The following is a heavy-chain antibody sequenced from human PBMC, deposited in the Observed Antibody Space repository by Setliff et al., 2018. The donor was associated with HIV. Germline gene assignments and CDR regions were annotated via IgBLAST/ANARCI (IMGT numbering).Heavy chain of an antibody. V-gene: IGHV3-20*04. CDR2: ISWNGKII. CDR3: ARDSDVAVGHDYMDA. J-gene: IGHJ6*03. D-gene: IGHD6-19*01. CDR1: GFTFGDYL. Sequence: GESLKISCATSGFTFGDYLMSWVRQVPGKGLEWVSGISWNGKIIGYGDSVEGRFTVSRDNAKNSLFLLMSSLRTEDTALYYCARDSDVAVGHDYMDAWGKGTTVTVSS.